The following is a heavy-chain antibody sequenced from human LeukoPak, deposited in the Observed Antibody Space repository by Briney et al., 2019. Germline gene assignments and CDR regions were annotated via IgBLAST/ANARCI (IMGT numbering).Heavy chain of an antibody. V-gene: IGHV1-46*01. CDR3: ARSDCSGGSCYGGRDY. CDR1: GYTFTSYY. Sequence: GASVKVSCKASGYTFTSYYMHWVRQAPGQGLEWMGIINPSGGSTSYAQKFQGRVTMTRDTSTSTVYMELSSLRSEDTAVYYCARSDCSGGSCYGGRDYWGQGTLVTVSS. D-gene: IGHD2-15*01. J-gene: IGHJ4*02. CDR2: INPSGGST.